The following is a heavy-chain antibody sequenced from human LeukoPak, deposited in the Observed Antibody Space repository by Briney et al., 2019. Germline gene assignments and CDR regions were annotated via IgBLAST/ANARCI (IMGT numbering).Heavy chain of an antibody. CDR2: IIPIFGTA. V-gene: IGHV1-69*13. CDR3: ARALYYLDTDYYYMDV. CDR1: GGTFSSYA. D-gene: IGHD3-22*01. J-gene: IGHJ6*03. Sequence: GASVKVSCKASGGTFSSYAIGWVRQAPGQGLEWMGGIIPIFGTANYAQKFQGRVTITADESTSTAYMELSSLRSEDTAVYYCARALYYLDTDYYYMDVWGKGTTVTVSS.